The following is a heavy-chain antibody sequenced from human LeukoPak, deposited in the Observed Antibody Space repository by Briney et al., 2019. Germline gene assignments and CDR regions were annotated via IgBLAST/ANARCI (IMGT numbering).Heavy chain of an antibody. V-gene: IGHV3-23*01. J-gene: IGHJ4*02. CDR1: GFTFSSYA. D-gene: IGHD3-3*01. Sequence: GGSLRLSCAASGFTFSSYAMSWVRQAPGKGLEWVSAISGGGGSTYYADSVKGRFTISRDNSKNTLYLQMSSLRAEDTAVYYCAKVEDDFWSGYRMGYFDYWGQGTLVTVSS. CDR3: AKVEDDFWSGYRMGYFDY. CDR2: ISGGGGST.